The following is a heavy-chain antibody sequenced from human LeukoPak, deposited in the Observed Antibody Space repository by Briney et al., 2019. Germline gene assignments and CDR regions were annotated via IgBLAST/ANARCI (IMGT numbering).Heavy chain of an antibody. V-gene: IGHV5-51*01. Sequence: GESLQISCEASGYSFRNYWIAWVRQMPGKGPEFMGLIYPADSDTRYSPSFQGQVTISADKSISTAYLQWSSLKASDTAMYYCARHRLNYYDSSHDAFDIWGQGTMVTVSS. J-gene: IGHJ3*02. CDR1: GYSFRNYW. D-gene: IGHD3-22*01. CDR3: ARHRLNYYDSSHDAFDI. CDR2: IYPADSDT.